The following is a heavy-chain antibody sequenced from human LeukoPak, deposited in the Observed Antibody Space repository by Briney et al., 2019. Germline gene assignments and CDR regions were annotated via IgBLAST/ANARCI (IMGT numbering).Heavy chain of an antibody. D-gene: IGHD3-10*01. V-gene: IGHV4-4*07. CDR1: GGSISSYY. CDR3: ARRGDT. CDR2: VYASGST. Sequence: SETLSLTCTVSGGSISSYYWSWIRQPAGKGLEWIGRVYASGSTDYNPSLKSRVTISLDTSNNQFSLKLTSVTAADTAVYYCARRGDTWGQGTMVTVSS. J-gene: IGHJ3*02.